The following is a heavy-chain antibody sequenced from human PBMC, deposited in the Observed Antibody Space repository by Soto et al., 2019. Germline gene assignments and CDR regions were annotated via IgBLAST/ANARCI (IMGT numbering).Heavy chain of an antibody. CDR1: GVSFNRYG. V-gene: IGHV1-69*09. Sequence: QVQLQQSGAEVKRPGSSVKVSCKASGVSFNRYGFAWVRQAPGQGLEWLGKITPALHLTNYAQSFQGRVTITTDTSTSTFYLELTSLTSKDTAVYYCAWMKMARLDHWGQGTLVTVSS. CDR3: AWMKMARLDH. D-gene: IGHD2-2*03. CDR2: ITPALHLT. J-gene: IGHJ4*02.